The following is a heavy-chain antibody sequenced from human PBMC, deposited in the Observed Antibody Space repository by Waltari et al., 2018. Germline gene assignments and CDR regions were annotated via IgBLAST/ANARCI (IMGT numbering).Heavy chain of an antibody. D-gene: IGHD3-3*01. J-gene: IGHJ6*02. CDR1: GGSISSGSYY. CDR3: AYLWGGYGMDV. V-gene: IGHV4-61*02. CDR2: IYTSGST. Sequence: QVQLQESGPGLVKPSQTLPLTCTVSGGSISSGSYYWSWIRQPAGKGLEWIGRIYTSGSTNYNPSLKSRVTISVDTSKNQFSLKLSSVTAADTAVYYCAYLWGGYGMDVWGQGTTVTVSS.